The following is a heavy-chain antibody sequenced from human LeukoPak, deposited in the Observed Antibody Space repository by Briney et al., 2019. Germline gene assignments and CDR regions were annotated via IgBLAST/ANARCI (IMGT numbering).Heavy chain of an antibody. CDR3: ASNRWGATSPFDY. CDR2: IYYSGST. V-gene: IGHV4-39*01. CDR1: GGSISSSSDY. J-gene: IGHJ4*02. D-gene: IGHD1-26*01. Sequence: PSETLSLTCTVSGGSISSSSDYWGWIRQPPGKGLEWIGSIYYSGSTYYNPSLKSRVTISVDTSKNQFSLKLSSVTAADTAVYYCASNRWGATSPFDYWGQGTLVTVSS.